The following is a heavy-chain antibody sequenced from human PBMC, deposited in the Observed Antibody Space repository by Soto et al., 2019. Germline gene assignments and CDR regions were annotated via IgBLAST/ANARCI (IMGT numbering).Heavy chain of an antibody. J-gene: IGHJ4*02. CDR2: VSATAGTT. Sequence: GGSLRRSCAASGFTFSDDAMSWVRQAPGKGLEWVSLVSATAGTTYYTDSVKGRFTISRDNSRNTVYLQMNSLRADDTAVYYCAKDRLAGGFDYWGQGTLVNVSS. V-gene: IGHV3-23*01. CDR1: GFTFSDDA. D-gene: IGHD3-16*01. CDR3: AKDRLAGGFDY.